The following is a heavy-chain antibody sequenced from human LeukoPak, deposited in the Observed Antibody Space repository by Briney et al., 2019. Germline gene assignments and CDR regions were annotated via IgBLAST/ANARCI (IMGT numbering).Heavy chain of an antibody. Sequence: GGSLRLSCAASGFTVSSNYMSWVRQAPGKGLEWVAVISYDGSNKYYADSVKGRFTISRDNSKNTLYLQMNSLRAEDTAVYYCARDPSITMVRGVIGSFDYWGQGTLVTVSS. CDR2: ISYDGSNK. J-gene: IGHJ4*02. CDR1: GFTVSSNY. D-gene: IGHD3-10*01. V-gene: IGHV3-30-3*01. CDR3: ARDPSITMVRGVIGSFDY.